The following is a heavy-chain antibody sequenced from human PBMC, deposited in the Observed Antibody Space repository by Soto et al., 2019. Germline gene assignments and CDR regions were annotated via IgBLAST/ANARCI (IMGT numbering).Heavy chain of an antibody. J-gene: IGHJ6*02. Sequence: SETLSLTCTVSGGSISSYYWSWIRQPPGKGLEWIGYIYYSGSTNYNPSLKSRVTISVDTSKNQFSLKLSSVTAADTAVYYCARDYFDSYYYGMDVWGQGTTVTVSS. CDR2: IYYSGST. V-gene: IGHV4-59*01. CDR3: ARDYFDSYYYGMDV. CDR1: GGSISSYY. D-gene: IGHD3-9*01.